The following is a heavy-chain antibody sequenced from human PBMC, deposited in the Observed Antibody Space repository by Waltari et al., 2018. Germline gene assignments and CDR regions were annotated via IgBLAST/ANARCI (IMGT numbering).Heavy chain of an antibody. CDR1: GGPTSSSSHH. D-gene: IGHD3-22*01. CDR2: IYYSGST. J-gene: IGHJ4*02. Sequence: QLQLQESAPGLVKPSEPLSLTCTVSGGPTSSSSHHWGWLRQPPGKGLGWIGSIYYSGSTYYNPSLKSRVTISVDTSKNQFSLKLSSVTAADTAVYYCARADSSGYYIDYWGQGTLVTVSS. V-gene: IGHV4-39*07. CDR3: ARADSSGYYIDY.